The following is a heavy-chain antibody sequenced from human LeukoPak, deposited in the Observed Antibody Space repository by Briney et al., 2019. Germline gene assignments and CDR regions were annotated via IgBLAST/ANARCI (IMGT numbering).Heavy chain of an antibody. CDR1: GFTFSSYG. CDR3: AKDSGYEDYYYYYMDV. CDR2: IRYDGSNK. J-gene: IGHJ6*03. D-gene: IGHD5-18*01. Sequence: GGSLRLSRAASGFTFSSYGMHWVRQAPGKGLEWVAFIRYDGSNKYYADSVKGRFTISRDNSKNTLYLQMNSLRAEDTAVYYCAKDSGYEDYYYYYMDVWGKGTTVTVSS. V-gene: IGHV3-30*02.